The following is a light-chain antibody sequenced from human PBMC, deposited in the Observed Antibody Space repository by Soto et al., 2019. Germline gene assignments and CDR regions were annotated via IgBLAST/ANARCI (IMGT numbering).Light chain of an antibody. CDR2: EAS. V-gene: IGKV1-9*01. Sequence: DIQLTQSPSFLSASVGDRVTITCRASQGISSYLLWYQQKPGKAPELLIYEASTLQSGVPSRFSGSGSGTEFTLTISSLQPEDFATYYCQHLNNYPLTFGGGTEVELK. CDR3: QHLNNYPLT. CDR1: QGISSY. J-gene: IGKJ4*01.